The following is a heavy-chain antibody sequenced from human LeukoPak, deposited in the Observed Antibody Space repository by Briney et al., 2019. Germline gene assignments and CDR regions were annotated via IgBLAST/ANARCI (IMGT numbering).Heavy chain of an antibody. J-gene: IGHJ4*02. CDR2: ISSSSSYI. CDR1: GFTFSSYS. Sequence: GGSLRPSCAASGFTFSSYSMNWVRQAPGKGLELVSSISSSSSYIYYADSVKSRFTISRDNAKNSLYLQMNSLSAEDTAVYYCPREISGGEGGFDYWGQGTLVTVSS. CDR3: PREISGGEGGFDY. D-gene: IGHD1-26*01. V-gene: IGHV3-21*01.